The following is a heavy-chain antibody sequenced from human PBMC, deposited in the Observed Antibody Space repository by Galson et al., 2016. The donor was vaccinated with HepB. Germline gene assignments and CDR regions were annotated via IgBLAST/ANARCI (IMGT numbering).Heavy chain of an antibody. Sequence: SLRLSCAASGFTFSDYYMTWIRQAPGKGLEWVSYIGTDSSYTVYADPVKGRFTISRDNAENSVYLQMNSLTAEDSGVYYCAARGGYYAIYFYGMDVWGQGTSVTASS. CDR1: GFTFSDYY. V-gene: IGHV3-11*06. CDR3: AARGGYYAIYFYGMDV. CDR2: IGTDSSYT. J-gene: IGHJ6*02. D-gene: IGHD3-3*01.